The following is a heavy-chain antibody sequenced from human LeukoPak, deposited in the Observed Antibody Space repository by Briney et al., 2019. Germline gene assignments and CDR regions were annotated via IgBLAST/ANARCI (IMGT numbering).Heavy chain of an antibody. Sequence: PGGSLRLSCEVSGFSFSSYGMIWVRQPPGKGLEWVSSISGSGDFIYYADSVKGRFTIPKHNAKNSVHLQMNSLRAEDTAVYYCARDSEAYCGGDCFFYFDYWGQGTLVTVSS. CDR2: ISGSGDFI. J-gene: IGHJ4*02. D-gene: IGHD2-21*02. V-gene: IGHV3-21*01. CDR1: GFSFSSYG. CDR3: ARDSEAYCGGDCFFYFDY.